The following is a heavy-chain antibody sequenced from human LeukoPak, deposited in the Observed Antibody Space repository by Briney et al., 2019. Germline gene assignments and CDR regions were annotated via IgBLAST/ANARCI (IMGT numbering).Heavy chain of an antibody. CDR1: GFTLDDYG. V-gene: IGHV3-43*02. D-gene: IGHD5-12*01. J-gene: IGHJ4*02. Sequence: GGSLRLSCGGSGFTLDDYGMHWVRQRPGKGLEWVPLISGDGGMTHYADSVKGRFTISRDNSKNSLYLQMNSLRIEDSAFYYCAKDAPYSGRVFDCWGQGTLVTVSS. CDR2: ISGDGGMT. CDR3: AKDAPYSGRVFDC.